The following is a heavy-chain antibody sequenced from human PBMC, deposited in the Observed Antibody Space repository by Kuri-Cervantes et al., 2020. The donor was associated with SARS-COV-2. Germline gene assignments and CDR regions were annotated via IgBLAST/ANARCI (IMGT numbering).Heavy chain of an antibody. V-gene: IGHV1-18*04. CDR3: ASHKLGEGRFDP. D-gene: IGHD3-10*01. CDR1: GYTCKTYG. CDR2: ISAYNGNT. Sequence: ASVKVSCKASGYTCKTYGLSWVRHAPGQGLEWMGWISAYNGNTNYAQKLQGRVTMTTDTSTSTAYMELRSLRSDDTAVYYCASHKLGEGRFDPWGQGTLVTVSS. J-gene: IGHJ5*02.